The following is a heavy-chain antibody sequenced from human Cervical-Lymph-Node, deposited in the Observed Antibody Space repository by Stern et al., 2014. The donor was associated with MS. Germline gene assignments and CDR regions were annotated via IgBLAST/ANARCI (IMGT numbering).Heavy chain of an antibody. V-gene: IGHV4-4*02. CDR2: IYHSGST. Sequence: QVQLVESGPGLVKPSGTLSLTCAVSGGSISSSNWWSWVRQPPGKGLEWIGEIYHSGSTNYNPSLKSRVTISVDKSKNQFSLKLSSVTAADTAVYYCARAFYGDYFYYYYGMDVWGQGTTVTVSS. D-gene: IGHD4-17*01. CDR3: ARAFYGDYFYYYYGMDV. CDR1: GGSISSSNW. J-gene: IGHJ6*02.